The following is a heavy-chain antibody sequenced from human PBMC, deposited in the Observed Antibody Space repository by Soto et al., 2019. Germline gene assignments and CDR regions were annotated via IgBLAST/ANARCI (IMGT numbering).Heavy chain of an antibody. J-gene: IGHJ5*02. Sequence: GGSLRLSCAASGFTFSRYSMNWVRQAPGKGLEWVSYISSSSSTIYYADSVKGRFTISRDNAKNSLYLQMNSLRDEDTAVYYCARDENKYEKGNWFDPWGQGTLVTVSS. D-gene: IGHD3-16*01. V-gene: IGHV3-48*02. CDR3: ARDENKYEKGNWFDP. CDR2: ISSSSSTI. CDR1: GFTFSRYS.